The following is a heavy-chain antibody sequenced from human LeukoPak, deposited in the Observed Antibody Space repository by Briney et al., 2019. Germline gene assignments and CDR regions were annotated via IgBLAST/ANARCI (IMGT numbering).Heavy chain of an antibody. CDR1: GGSISSYY. CDR2: IYYSGST. J-gene: IGHJ3*02. D-gene: IGHD3-10*01. Sequence: SETLSLTCTVSGGSISSYYWSWIRQPPGKGLEWIGYIYYSGSTNYNPSLKSRVTISVDTSKNQFSLKLSSVTAADTAVYYCAKDALVRGEVFDIWGQGTMVTVSS. V-gene: IGHV4-59*01. CDR3: AKDALVRGEVFDI.